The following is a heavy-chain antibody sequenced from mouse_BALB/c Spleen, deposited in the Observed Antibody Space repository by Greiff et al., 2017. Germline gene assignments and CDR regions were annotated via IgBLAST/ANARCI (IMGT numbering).Heavy chain of an antibody. Sequence: QVQLKESGAELVRPGTSVKVSCKASGYAFTNYLIEWVKQRPGQGLEWIGVTNPGSGGTNYNEKFKGKATLTADKSSSTAYMQLSSLTSDDSAVYFCASGSSGYVAYWGQGTLVTVSA. CDR1: GYAFTNYL. CDR3: ASGSSGYVAY. V-gene: IGHV1-54*03. D-gene: IGHD3-1*01. CDR2: TNPGSGGT. J-gene: IGHJ3*01.